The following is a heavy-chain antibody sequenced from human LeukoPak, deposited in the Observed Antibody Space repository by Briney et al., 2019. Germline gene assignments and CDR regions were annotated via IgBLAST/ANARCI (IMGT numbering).Heavy chain of an antibody. CDR3: ARDLTVYGDYVDCYYGMDG. Sequence: GASVKVSCKASGGTFSSYAISWVRQAPGQGLEWMGGIIPIFGTANYAQKFQGRVTMTADESTSTAYMELSSLRSEDTAVYYCARDLTVYGDYVDCYYGMDGWGQGTTVTVSS. V-gene: IGHV1-69*13. J-gene: IGHJ6*02. D-gene: IGHD4-17*01. CDR2: IIPIFGTA. CDR1: GGTFSSYA.